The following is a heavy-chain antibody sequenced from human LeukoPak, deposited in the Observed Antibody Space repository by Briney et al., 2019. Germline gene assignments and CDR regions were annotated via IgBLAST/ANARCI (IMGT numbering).Heavy chain of an antibody. D-gene: IGHD5-12*01. Sequence: ASVTVSSKASGYTFTSYDINWVRQATGQGLAWMGWMNPNSGSTGYAQKFQGRVTITRNTSISTAYMELSGLRSEDTAVYYCARGRSTGYPYYFEYWGQGTLVTVSS. CDR2: MNPNSGST. CDR3: ARGRSTGYPYYFEY. CDR1: GYTFTSYD. V-gene: IGHV1-8*03. J-gene: IGHJ4*02.